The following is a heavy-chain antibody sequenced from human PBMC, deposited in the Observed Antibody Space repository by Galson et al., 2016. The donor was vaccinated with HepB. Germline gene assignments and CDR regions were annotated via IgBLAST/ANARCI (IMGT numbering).Heavy chain of an antibody. CDR3: ALSMRIIAAAVHDAFDI. CDR2: IDWDDDK. Sequence: PALVKPTQTLTLTCTFSGFSLSDIGMCVSWIRQPPGKALEWLALIDWDDDKYYSTSLKTRLTISKDTSENQVALTMTNLDPVDTATYYCALSMRIIAAAVHDAFDIWCQGTMVTGSS. D-gene: IGHD6-13*01. CDR1: GFSLSDIGMC. V-gene: IGHV2-70*01. J-gene: IGHJ3*02.